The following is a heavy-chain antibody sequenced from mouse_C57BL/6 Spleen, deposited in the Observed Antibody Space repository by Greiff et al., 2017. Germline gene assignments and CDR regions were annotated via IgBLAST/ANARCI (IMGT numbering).Heavy chain of an antibody. CDR3: AKIYYYGSSYVEYAMDY. V-gene: IGHV1-9*01. CDR1: GYTFTGYW. CDR2: ILPGSGST. J-gene: IGHJ4*01. Sequence: QVQLKESGAELMKPGASVKLSCKATGYTFTGYWIEWVKQRPGHGLEWIGEILPGSGSTNYNEKFKGKATFTADTSSNTAYMQLSSLTTEDSAIYYCAKIYYYGSSYVEYAMDYWGQGTSVTVSS. D-gene: IGHD1-1*01.